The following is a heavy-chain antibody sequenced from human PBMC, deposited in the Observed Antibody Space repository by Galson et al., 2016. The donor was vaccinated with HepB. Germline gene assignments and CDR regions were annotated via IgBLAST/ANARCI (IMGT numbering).Heavy chain of an antibody. J-gene: IGHJ4*02. Sequence: SVKVSCKASGYTFTNYDMNWVRQATGQGLEWMGWMNPNSGNTGYAQNFQGRVTMPRDTSISTAYMELSSLRAEETAVYFCAGGGVRGNYAWREGEYWGQGSLVTVSS. D-gene: IGHD3-22*01. CDR2: MNPNSGNT. CDR3: AGGGVRGNYAWREGEY. CDR1: GYTFTNYD. V-gene: IGHV1-8*01.